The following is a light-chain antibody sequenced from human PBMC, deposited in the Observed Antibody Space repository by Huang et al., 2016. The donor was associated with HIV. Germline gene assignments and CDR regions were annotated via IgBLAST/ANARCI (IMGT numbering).Light chain of an antibody. V-gene: IGKV1-27*01. Sequence: DIQMTQYPSSLAASVGDRVTITCRASQDINNYLAWYQQKSVQVPKLLVYAASSLQSGVPSRFSGRGSGTDFTLSIISLQPEDVAIYYCQRYDSVPRTFGQGTKVDIK. CDR3: QRYDSVPRT. CDR2: AAS. J-gene: IGKJ1*01. CDR1: QDINNY.